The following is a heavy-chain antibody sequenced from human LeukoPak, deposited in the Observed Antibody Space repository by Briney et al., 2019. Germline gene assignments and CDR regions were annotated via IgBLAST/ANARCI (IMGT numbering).Heavy chain of an antibody. Sequence: SETLSLTCSVSGGPISSSSYYWGWIRQPPGKGLEWIGYIYYSGSTYYNPSLKSRVTISVDTSKNQFSLKLSSVTAADTAVYYCARAPYDLWSGYYSWFDPWGQGTLVTVSS. J-gene: IGHJ5*02. V-gene: IGHV4-39*07. CDR2: IYYSGST. D-gene: IGHD3-3*01. CDR1: GGPISSSSYY. CDR3: ARAPYDLWSGYYSWFDP.